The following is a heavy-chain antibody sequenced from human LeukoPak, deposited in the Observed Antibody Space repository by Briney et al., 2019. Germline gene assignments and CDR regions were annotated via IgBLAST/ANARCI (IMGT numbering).Heavy chain of an antibody. CDR2: ISGRSIYI. J-gene: IGHJ4*02. CDR3: AREQLYSNYYFDF. V-gene: IGHV3-21*06. Sequence: GGPLRLSCAASGFTFSSYSMNWVRQAPGKGLEWVSSISGRSIYIHYADSVKGRFTISRDNAKNSVYLQLNSLRVEDTAVYYCAREQLYSNYYFDFWGQGALVTVSS. CDR1: GFTFSSYS. D-gene: IGHD4-11*01.